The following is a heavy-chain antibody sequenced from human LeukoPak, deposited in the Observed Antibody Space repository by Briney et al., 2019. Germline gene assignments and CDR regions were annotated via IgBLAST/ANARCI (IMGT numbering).Heavy chain of an antibody. J-gene: IGHJ4*02. CDR3: ARDVDTMVQGVITDY. Sequence: GGSLRLSCAASGFTVSSNYMSWVRQAPGKGLEWVSVIYSGRSTYYADSVKGRFTISRDNSKNTLYLQMNSLRAEDTAVYYCARDVDTMVQGVITDYWGQGTLVTVSS. CDR2: IYSGRST. D-gene: IGHD3-10*01. CDR1: GFTVSSNY. V-gene: IGHV3-53*01.